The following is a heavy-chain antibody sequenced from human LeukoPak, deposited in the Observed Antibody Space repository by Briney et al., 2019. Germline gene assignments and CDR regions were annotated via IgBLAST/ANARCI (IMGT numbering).Heavy chain of an antibody. D-gene: IGHD3-9*01. CDR3: AKVRHFGPSAFDI. V-gene: IGHV3-30*18. CDR1: GFTFSNYG. Sequence: GGSLRLSCAASGFTFSNYGMHWVRQAPGKGLDWVAVISYDGSNKYYADCVKGRFTISRDNSNHTLYLQMNSLRAEDTAVYYCAKVRHFGPSAFDIWGQGTMVSVSS. J-gene: IGHJ3*02. CDR2: ISYDGSNK.